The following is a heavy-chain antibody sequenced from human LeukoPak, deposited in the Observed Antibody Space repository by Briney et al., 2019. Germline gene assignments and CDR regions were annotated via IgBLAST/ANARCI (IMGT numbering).Heavy chain of an antibody. CDR1: GYSFPTYW. Sequence: GESLKIACKASGYSFPTYWIGGLRQMPGKGLEWMGLIFPGDSDTRYSPSFQGQVTISVDKSFNTAYLQWSSLKASDTAIYYCARSQYRHAFDSWGQGTLVTVSS. CDR2: IFPGDSDT. D-gene: IGHD5-18*01. CDR3: ARSQYRHAFDS. J-gene: IGHJ5*01. V-gene: IGHV5-51*01.